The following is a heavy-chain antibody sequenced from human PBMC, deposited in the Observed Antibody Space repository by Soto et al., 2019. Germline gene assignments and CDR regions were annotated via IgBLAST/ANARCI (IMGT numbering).Heavy chain of an antibody. CDR1: GFTVSSCE. D-gene: IGHD3-16*01. Sequence: ESVGGLVQPGGSLRLSCTASGFTVSSCEMNWVRQAPGKGLEWVSYINADGLTIYAASVKGRFTISRDNAQNSLLLQMNSLRAEDTAVYYCTRDKGEKVAYGMDVWGQGTTVTVSS. J-gene: IGHJ6*02. CDR2: INADGLTI. V-gene: IGHV3-48*03. CDR3: TRDKGEKVAYGMDV.